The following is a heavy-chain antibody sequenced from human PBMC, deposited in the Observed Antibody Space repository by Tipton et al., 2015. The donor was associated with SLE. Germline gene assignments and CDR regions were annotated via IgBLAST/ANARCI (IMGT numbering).Heavy chain of an antibody. CDR3: AKNEGGRDWYFAL. CDR2: ISSSGSTI. D-gene: IGHD2-15*01. CDR1: GFTFSSYE. Sequence: GSLRLSCAASGFTFSSYEMNWVRQAPGKGLEWVSYISSSGSTIYYADSVKGRFTISRDDSKNTLYLQMNSLRPEDTAIYYCAKNEGGRDWYFALWGRGTLVTVSS. J-gene: IGHJ2*01. V-gene: IGHV3-48*03.